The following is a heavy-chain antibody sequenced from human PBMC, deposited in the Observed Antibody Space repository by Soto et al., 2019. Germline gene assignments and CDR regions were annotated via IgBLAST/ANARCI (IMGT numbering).Heavy chain of an antibody. CDR2: ISAYNGNT. CDR1: GYTFTSYG. CDR3: ARVGGSTSYYYYYGTDV. D-gene: IGHD2-2*01. J-gene: IGHJ6*02. Sequence: GASVKVSCKASGYTFTSYGISWVRQAPGQGLEWMGWISAYNGNTNYAQKLQGRVTMTTDTSTSTAYMELRSLRSDDTAVYYCARVGGSTSYYYYYGTDVWGQGTTVTVSS. V-gene: IGHV1-18*01.